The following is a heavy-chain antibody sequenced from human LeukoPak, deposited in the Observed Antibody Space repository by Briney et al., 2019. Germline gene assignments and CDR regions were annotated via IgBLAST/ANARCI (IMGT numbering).Heavy chain of an antibody. Sequence: ASVKVSGKASGYTFTSYYMLRVRQAPGQGLEWMGIINPSGGSTSNAQKFQGRVTMTRDTSTSTVYMELSSLRSEDTAVYYCARGGPGNTDTYYYYGMHVWGQGTTVTVSS. CDR1: GYTFTSYY. D-gene: IGHD3-10*01. J-gene: IGHJ6*02. CDR3: ARGGPGNTDTYYYYGMHV. CDR2: INPSGGST. V-gene: IGHV1-46*01.